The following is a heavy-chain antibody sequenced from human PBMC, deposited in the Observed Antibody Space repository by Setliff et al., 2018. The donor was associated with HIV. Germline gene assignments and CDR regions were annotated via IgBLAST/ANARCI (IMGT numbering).Heavy chain of an antibody. D-gene: IGHD4-17*01. CDR2: IYHSGST. Sequence: KPSETLSLTCIVSGYSISSGYYWGWIRQPPGKGLEYIGSIYHSGSTYYNPSLQSRVTISLDTSNNQFSLKLTSVTAADTAMYYCASFFVTTVTNQDYWGQGTPVTVSS. J-gene: IGHJ4*02. V-gene: IGHV4-38-2*02. CDR3: ASFFVTTVTNQDY. CDR1: GYSISSGYY.